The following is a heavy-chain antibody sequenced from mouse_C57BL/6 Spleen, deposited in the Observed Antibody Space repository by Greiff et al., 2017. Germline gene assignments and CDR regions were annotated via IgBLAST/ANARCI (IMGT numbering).Heavy chain of an antibody. Sequence: EVKLMESGGGLVQSGRSLRLSCATSGFTFSDFYMEWVRQAPGKGLEWIAAGRNNANDYTTEYSASVKGRFIVAIDTSQSIIYLKMDALRAEGTSIYYCARALIDDWGQGTSVTVSS. CDR3: ARALIDD. V-gene: IGHV7-1*01. CDR2: GRNNANDYTT. J-gene: IGHJ4*01. CDR1: GFTFSDFY.